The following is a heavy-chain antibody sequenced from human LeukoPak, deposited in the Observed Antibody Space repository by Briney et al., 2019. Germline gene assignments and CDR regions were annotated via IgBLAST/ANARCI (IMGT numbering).Heavy chain of an antibody. CDR3: AKGGSSSWDYFDS. CDR1: GFTFSSYA. J-gene: IGHJ4*02. Sequence: GGSLRLSCAASGFTFSSYAMHWVRQAPGKGLEWVAVISYDGSNKYYADSVKGRFTFSRDNSKDTLYLQMNSLRVEDTAIYYCAKGGSSSWDYFDSWGQGTLVTVS. V-gene: IGHV3-30*04. CDR2: ISYDGSNK. D-gene: IGHD6-13*01.